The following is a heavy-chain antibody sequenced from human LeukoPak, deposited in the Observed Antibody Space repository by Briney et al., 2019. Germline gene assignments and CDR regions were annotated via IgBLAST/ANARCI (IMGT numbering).Heavy chain of an antibody. CDR3: ATAMATYSGTFDI. V-gene: IGHV4-4*07. CDR2: IYTSGST. Sequence: PSETLFLTCTVSGGSISSYYWSWIRQTAGKGLEWIERIYTSGSTNYNPSLKSRVTISVDKSKTQFSLKLSSVTAADTAMYYCATAMATYSGTFDIWGQGTMVTVSS. J-gene: IGHJ3*02. D-gene: IGHD5-24*01. CDR1: GGSISSYY.